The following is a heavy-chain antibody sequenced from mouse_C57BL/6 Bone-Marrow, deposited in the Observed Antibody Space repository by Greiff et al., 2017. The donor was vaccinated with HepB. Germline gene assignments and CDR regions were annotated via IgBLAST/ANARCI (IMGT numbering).Heavy chain of an antibody. CDR3: TARIGSRYFDC. CDR2: IDPENGDT. Sequence: EVQLQQSGAELVRPGASVKLSCTASGFNINDDYMHWVKQRPEQGLEWIGWIDPENGDTEYASKFQGKATITADTSSNTAYLQLSSLTSEDTAVYYCTARIGSRYFDCWGKGTTLTVAS. J-gene: IGHJ2*01. V-gene: IGHV14-4*01. CDR1: GFNINDDY. D-gene: IGHD1-1*01.